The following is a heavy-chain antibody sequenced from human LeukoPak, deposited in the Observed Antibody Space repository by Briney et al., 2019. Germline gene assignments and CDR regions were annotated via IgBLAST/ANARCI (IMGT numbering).Heavy chain of an antibody. CDR2: ISYDGSNK. CDR1: GFTFSSYG. V-gene: IGHV3-30*18. CDR3: ANFGDGYQSFDY. Sequence: GGSLRLSCAASGFTFSSYGMHWVRKAPGKGLEWVAVISYDGSNKYYADSVKGRFTISRDNSKNTLYLQMNSLRAEDTAVYYCANFGDGYQSFDYWGQGTLVTVSS. D-gene: IGHD5-18*01. J-gene: IGHJ4*02.